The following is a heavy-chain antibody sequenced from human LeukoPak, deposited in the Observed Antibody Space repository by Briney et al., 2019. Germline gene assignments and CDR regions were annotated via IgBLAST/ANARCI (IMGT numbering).Heavy chain of an antibody. V-gene: IGHV4-30-2*01. CDR1: GGSISSGGYS. Sequence: PSQTLSLTCAVPGGSISSGGYSWSWIRQPPGKGLEWIGYIYHSGSTYYDPSLKSRVTISVDRSKNQFSLKLSSVTAADTAVYYCAREMTGHYYDSSGYFEPWGQGTLVTVSS. J-gene: IGHJ4*02. CDR3: AREMTGHYYDSSGYFEP. CDR2: IYHSGST. D-gene: IGHD3-22*01.